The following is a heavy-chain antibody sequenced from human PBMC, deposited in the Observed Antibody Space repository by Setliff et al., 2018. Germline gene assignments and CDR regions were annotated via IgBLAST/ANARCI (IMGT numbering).Heavy chain of an antibody. CDR3: AKGAVAGTNWFDP. J-gene: IGHJ5*02. CDR2: ISAYNGNT. Sequence: ASVKVSCKVSGYTFTSYGISWVRQAPGQGLGWMGWISAYNGNTNYAQKLQGRVTMTTDTSTSTAYMELRSLRSDDTAVYYCAKGAVAGTNWFDPWGQGTLVTVSS. V-gene: IGHV1-18*01. D-gene: IGHD6-19*01. CDR1: GYTFTSYG.